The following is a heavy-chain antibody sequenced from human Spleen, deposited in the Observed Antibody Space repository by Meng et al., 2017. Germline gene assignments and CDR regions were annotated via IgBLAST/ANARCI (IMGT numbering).Heavy chain of an antibody. D-gene: IGHD6-19*01. CDR1: GFTFSSYA. CDR3: ARGSGAVDS. V-gene: IGHV3-20*04. Sequence: GESLKISCAASGFTFSSYAMSWVRQAPGKGLEWVSGMTWNGGSTGYADSVKGRFTISRDNGKNSLYLQMNSLRAEDTALYYCARGSGAVDSWGQGTLVTVSS. CDR2: MTWNGGST. J-gene: IGHJ4*02.